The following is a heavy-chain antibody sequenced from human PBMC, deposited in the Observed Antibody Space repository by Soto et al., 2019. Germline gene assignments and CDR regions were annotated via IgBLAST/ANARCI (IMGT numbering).Heavy chain of an antibody. CDR3: ARGPSPSIVGAPTSDH. D-gene: IGHD1-26*01. J-gene: IGHJ4*02. CDR1: GGTFSCYA. V-gene: IGHV1-69*13. CDR2: IIPIFGTA. Sequence: VKVSCKASGGTFSCYAISWVRQAPGQGLEWMGGIIPIFGTANYAQKFQGRVTITADKSKSTAYMELSSLRSEDTAVYYCARGPSPSIVGAPTSDHWGQGTQFTVYS.